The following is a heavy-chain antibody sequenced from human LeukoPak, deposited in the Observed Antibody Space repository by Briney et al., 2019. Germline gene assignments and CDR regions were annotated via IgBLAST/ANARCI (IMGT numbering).Heavy chain of an antibody. D-gene: IGHD3-16*01. CDR1: GYTFTSYY. CDR3: ARGDYDSGHFFDY. Sequence: GASVKVSCKASGYTFTSYYIHWVRQAPGQGLEWMGIINPSGGSTSFAEKFQGRVTMTRDTSTSTVFMELSSLRSEDTAVYYCARGDYDSGHFFDYWGQGTLVTVSS. V-gene: IGHV1-46*01. CDR2: INPSGGST. J-gene: IGHJ4*02.